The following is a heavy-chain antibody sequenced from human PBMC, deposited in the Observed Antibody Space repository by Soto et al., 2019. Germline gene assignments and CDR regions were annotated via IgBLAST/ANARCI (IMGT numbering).Heavy chain of an antibody. CDR3: ARESELRYFDWLPYDAFDI. V-gene: IGHV4-4*07. CDR2: IYTSGST. CDR1: GGSISSYY. D-gene: IGHD3-9*01. J-gene: IGHJ3*02. Sequence: QVQLQESGPGLVKPSETLSLTCTVSGGSISSYYWSWIRQPAGKGLEWIGRIYTSGSTSYNPSLKSRVTMSVDTSKNQFSLKLSSVTAADTAVYYCARESELRYFDWLPYDAFDIWGQGTMVTVSS.